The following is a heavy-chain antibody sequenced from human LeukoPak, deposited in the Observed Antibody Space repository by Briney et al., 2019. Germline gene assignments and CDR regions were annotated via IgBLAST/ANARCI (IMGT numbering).Heavy chain of an antibody. D-gene: IGHD6-19*01. CDR3: TRRYGGHSGWAGYHDS. CDR1: GFSFSACT. J-gene: IGHJ4*02. V-gene: IGHV3-64*01. CDR2: IRSDGSST. Sequence: GGSLRLSCVASGFSFSACTMHWVRQAPGKGLEYVSAIRSDGSSTFYPSSVRGRFSISRDNSKSTLYLQMGSLRAEDTAVYYCTRRYGGHSGWAGYHDSWGQGTLVTVSS.